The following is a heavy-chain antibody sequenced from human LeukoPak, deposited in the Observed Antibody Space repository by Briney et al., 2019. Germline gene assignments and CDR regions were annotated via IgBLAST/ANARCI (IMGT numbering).Heavy chain of an antibody. J-gene: IGHJ5*02. CDR1: GFTFSSYW. CDR2: ISTDGSST. Sequence: GGSLRLSCAASGFTFSSYWMHWVRQAPGTGLVWVSRISTDGSSTSYTDSVKGRFTISRDNAKNTLYLQMNSLRAEDTAVYFCARASGAGTNWFDPWGQGTLVTVSS. V-gene: IGHV3-74*01. D-gene: IGHD6-19*01. CDR3: ARASGAGTNWFDP.